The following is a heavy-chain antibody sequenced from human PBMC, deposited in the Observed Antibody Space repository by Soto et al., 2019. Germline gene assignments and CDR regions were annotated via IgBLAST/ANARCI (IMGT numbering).Heavy chain of an antibody. CDR1: GFSFSSYG. CDR3: ARDGSGDRHAFDI. CDR2: ILYDGSNK. Sequence: QVQLVESGGGVVQSGRSLRLSCAASGFSFSSYGMHWVRQAPGKGLEWVAVILYDGSNKYYADSVKGRFTISRDNSKNTLYLLMNSLRAEDTAVYYCARDGSGDRHAFDIWGQGTMVTVSS. V-gene: IGHV3-33*01. D-gene: IGHD3-10*01. J-gene: IGHJ3*02.